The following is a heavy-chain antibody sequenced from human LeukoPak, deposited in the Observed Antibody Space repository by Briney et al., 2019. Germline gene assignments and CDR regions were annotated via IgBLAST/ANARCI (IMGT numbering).Heavy chain of an antibody. Sequence: GTSVKVSCRASGFTFTSSAIQWVRQARGQRLEWIGWIVVGSGNTNYGQKVQERVTITGDMSTSTAYMELSSLRSEDTAVYSCAAENLEWSQWGVWGQGTTVTVSS. CDR3: AAENLEWSQWGV. V-gene: IGHV1-58*02. D-gene: IGHD3-3*01. CDR2: IVVGSGNT. CDR1: GFTFTSSA. J-gene: IGHJ6*02.